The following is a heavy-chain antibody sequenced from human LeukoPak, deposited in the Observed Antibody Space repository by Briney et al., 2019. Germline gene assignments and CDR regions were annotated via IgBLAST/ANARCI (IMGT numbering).Heavy chain of an antibody. CDR3: VGDFDY. J-gene: IGHJ4*02. CDR2: IRSDGSNK. Sequence: PGGSLRLSCAASGFTFSTYDMDWVRQAPGKGLERVAFIRSDGSNKHYADSVEGRFTISRDNSKNTLYLQMHSLRAEDMAMYYCVGDFDYWGQGTLVTVSS. V-gene: IGHV3-30*02. CDR1: GFTFSTYD.